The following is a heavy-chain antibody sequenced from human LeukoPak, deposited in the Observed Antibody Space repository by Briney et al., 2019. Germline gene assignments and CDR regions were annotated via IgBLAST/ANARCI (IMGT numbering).Heavy chain of an antibody. J-gene: IGHJ4*02. CDR2: IRYDGSNK. CDR1: GFTFSSYG. D-gene: IGHD3-10*01. V-gene: IGHV3-30*02. CDR3: ARLWRITMVRGVIIKGTFDY. Sequence: GGSLRLSCAASGFTFSSYGMHWVRQAPGKGLEWVTFIRYDGSNKYYADSVKGRFTISRDNSKNTLYLQMNSLRPEDTAVYYCARLWRITMVRGVIIKGTFDYWGQGTLVTVSS.